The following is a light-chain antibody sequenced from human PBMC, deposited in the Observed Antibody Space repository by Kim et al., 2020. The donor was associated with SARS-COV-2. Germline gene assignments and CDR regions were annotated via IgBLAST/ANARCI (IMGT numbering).Light chain of an antibody. Sequence: DIQMTQSPSSLSASVGDRVTITCRASQTISTYLNWYQQKPGKAPKLLIYAASTLQSGDPSRFSGSGSGTDFTLTISSLQPEDFATYYCQQSDNIPPTFGQGTKLEI. J-gene: IGKJ2*01. CDR3: QQSDNIPPT. CDR1: QTISTY. V-gene: IGKV1-39*01. CDR2: AAS.